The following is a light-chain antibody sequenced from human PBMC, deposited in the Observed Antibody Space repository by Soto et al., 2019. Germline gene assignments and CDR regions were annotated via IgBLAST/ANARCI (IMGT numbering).Light chain of an antibody. CDR3: QQFGTSPRT. CDR1: QSVSSVY. CDR2: GAS. Sequence: EMVWTQSPGTLSLSPGERATLSCRASQSVSSVYLAWYQQKPGQAPRLLIYGASSRATGIPDRFSGSGSGTDFTLTISRLEPEDFAVYYCQQFGTSPRTFGQGTKVEIK. J-gene: IGKJ1*01. V-gene: IGKV3-20*01.